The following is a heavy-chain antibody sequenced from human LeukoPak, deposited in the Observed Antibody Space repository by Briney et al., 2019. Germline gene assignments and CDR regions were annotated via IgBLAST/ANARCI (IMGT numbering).Heavy chain of an antibody. CDR3: ARVTLPFSSSWYAIDY. V-gene: IGHV3-21*01. J-gene: IGHJ4*02. D-gene: IGHD6-13*01. CDR1: GFTFSSYS. CDR2: ISSSSSYI. Sequence: GGSLRHSCAASGFTFSSYSRNWVRQAPGKGLQWVSSISSSSSYIYYADSVKGRFTISRDNAKNSLYLQMNSLRAEDTAVYYCARVTLPFSSSWYAIDYWGQGTLVTVSS.